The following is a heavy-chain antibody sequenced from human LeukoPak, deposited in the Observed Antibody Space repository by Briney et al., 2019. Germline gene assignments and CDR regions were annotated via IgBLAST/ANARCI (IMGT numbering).Heavy chain of an antibody. CDR3: ARDLNREDFDY. CDR1: GFTFNRFY. Sequence: GGSLRLSCSASGFTFNRFYLHWVRQAPGKGLEWVAIIWLDGSATYYGDSVKGRFTISRDNSKNILYLQMNDLRVEDTAVYYCARDLNREDFDYWGQGTLVAVSS. CDR2: IWLDGSAT. D-gene: IGHD1-14*01. V-gene: IGHV3-33*08. J-gene: IGHJ4*02.